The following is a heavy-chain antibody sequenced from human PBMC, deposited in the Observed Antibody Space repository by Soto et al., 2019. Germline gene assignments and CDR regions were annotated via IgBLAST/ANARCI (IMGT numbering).Heavy chain of an antibody. V-gene: IGHV3-30*18. J-gene: IGHJ6*02. CDR1: GFTFSSYG. CDR3: AKEQYYYDSSGYYRRYYYGVDV. Sequence: GGSLRLSCAASGFTFSSYGMHWVRQAPGKGLEWVAVISYDGSNKYYADSVKGRFTISRDNSKNTLYLQMNSLRAEDTAVYYCAKEQYYYDSSGYYRRYYYGVDVWGQGTTVTVS. D-gene: IGHD3-22*01. CDR2: ISYDGSNK.